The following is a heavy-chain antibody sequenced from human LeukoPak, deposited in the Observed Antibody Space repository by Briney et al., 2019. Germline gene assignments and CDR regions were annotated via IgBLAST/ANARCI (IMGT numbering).Heavy chain of an antibody. CDR2: ISYDGSNK. Sequence: GGSLRLSCAASGFTFSSYAMHWVRQAPGKGLEWVAVISYDGSNKYYADSVKGRFTISRDNSKNTLYLQMNSLRAEDTAVYYCAKPVGVMAYFDYWGQGTLVTVSS. CDR1: GFTFSSYA. CDR3: AKPVGVMAYFDY. J-gene: IGHJ4*02. V-gene: IGHV3-30*04. D-gene: IGHD3-10*01.